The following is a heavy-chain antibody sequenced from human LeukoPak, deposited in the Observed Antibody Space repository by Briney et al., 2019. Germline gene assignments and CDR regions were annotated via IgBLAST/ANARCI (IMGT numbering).Heavy chain of an antibody. J-gene: IGHJ3*02. D-gene: IGHD4-17*01. CDR2: ISRSGSTK. V-gene: IGHV3-11*04. CDR3: AGEGALTVTKDAFDI. CDR1: GFTFSDYN. Sequence: GGSLRLSCAASGFTFSDYNMRWIRQAPGKGLEWVSSISRSGSTKYYADSVKGRFTISRDNAKNSLYLQMNSLRAEDTAVYYCAGEGALTVTKDAFDIWGQGTMVTVSS.